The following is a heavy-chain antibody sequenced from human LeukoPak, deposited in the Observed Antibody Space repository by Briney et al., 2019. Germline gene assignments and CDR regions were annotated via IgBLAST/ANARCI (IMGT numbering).Heavy chain of an antibody. J-gene: IGHJ4*02. D-gene: IGHD4-17*01. CDR3: ARDYGDYTIFDY. CDR2: INHSGST. Sequence: SETLSLTCAVYGGSFSGYYWSWIRQPPGKGLEWIGEINHSGSTNYNPSLKSRVTISVDTSKNQFSLKLSSVTAADTAVYYCARDYGDYTIFDYWGQGTLVTVSS. V-gene: IGHV4-34*01. CDR1: GGSFSGYY.